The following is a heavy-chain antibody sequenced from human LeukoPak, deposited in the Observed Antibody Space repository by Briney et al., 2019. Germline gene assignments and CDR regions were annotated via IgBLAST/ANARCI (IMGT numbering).Heavy chain of an antibody. V-gene: IGHV4-30-2*01. CDR3: ARSVTVRFDY. J-gene: IGHJ4*02. Sequence: ASQTLSLTCAVSGVSISSGGYSWSWIRQPPGKGLEWIGYIYHSGSTYYNPSLKSRVTISVDRSKNQFSLKLSSVTAADTAVYYCARSVTVRFDYWGQGTLVTVSS. CDR2: IYHSGST. D-gene: IGHD4-17*01. CDR1: GVSISSGGYS.